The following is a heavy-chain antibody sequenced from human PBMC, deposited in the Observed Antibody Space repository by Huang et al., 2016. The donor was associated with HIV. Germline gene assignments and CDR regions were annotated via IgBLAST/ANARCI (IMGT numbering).Heavy chain of an antibody. CDR1: GFTFSSYS. CDR3: VGGRGDY. D-gene: IGHD3-10*01. J-gene: IGHJ4*02. Sequence: QVQLVESGGGVVQPGTALRLACAASGFTFSSYSMHWVRQAPGKGLVWVAVMSYDGSNKYYTGSVKGRFTISRDNSKNTLFLQMNSLRGDDTAVYYCVGGRGDYWGQGTLVTVSS. CDR2: MSYDGSNK. V-gene: IGHV3-30-3*01.